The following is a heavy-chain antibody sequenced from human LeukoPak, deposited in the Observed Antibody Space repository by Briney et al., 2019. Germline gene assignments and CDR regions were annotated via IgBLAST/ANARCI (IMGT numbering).Heavy chain of an antibody. CDR2: ISYDGSNK. V-gene: IGHV3-30*18. CDR3: AKGGVGSSPYYYYGMDV. CDR1: GFTFSSYG. Sequence: PGRPLRLSCAASGFTFSSYGMHWVRQAPGKGLEWVAVISYDGSNKYYADSVKGRFTISRDNSKNTLYLQMNSLRAEDTAVYYCAKGGVGSSPYYYYGMDVWGQGTTVTVSS. J-gene: IGHJ6*02. D-gene: IGHD6-6*01.